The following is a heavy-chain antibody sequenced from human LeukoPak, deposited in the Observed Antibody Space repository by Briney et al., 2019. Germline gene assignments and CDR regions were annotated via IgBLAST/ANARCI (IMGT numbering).Heavy chain of an antibody. Sequence: SETLSLTCTVSGGSISSYYWSWIRQPPGKGLEWIGSIYYSGSTYYNPSLKSRVTISVDTSKNQFSLKLSSVTAADTAVYYCARHRRDYSGYDFQGDYYYYYMDVWGKGTTVTISS. CDR3: ARHRRDYSGYDFQGDYYYYYMDV. CDR2: IYYSGST. CDR1: GGSISSYY. V-gene: IGHV4-39*01. J-gene: IGHJ6*03. D-gene: IGHD5-12*01.